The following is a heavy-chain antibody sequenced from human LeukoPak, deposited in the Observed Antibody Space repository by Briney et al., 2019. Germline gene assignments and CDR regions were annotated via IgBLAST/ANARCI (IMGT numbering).Heavy chain of an antibody. D-gene: IGHD4-17*01. Sequence: GESLKISCQTSGYDFSTKWIGWVRQMPGKGLEWMGIIYPLDSITRYSPSSQGHVTISADTSINTAYLQWTSLKPSDTAIYYCARLAPDYADYWFDPWGQGTLVTVSS. CDR2: IYPLDSIT. J-gene: IGHJ5*02. CDR3: ARLAPDYADYWFDP. CDR1: GYDFSTKW. V-gene: IGHV5-51*01.